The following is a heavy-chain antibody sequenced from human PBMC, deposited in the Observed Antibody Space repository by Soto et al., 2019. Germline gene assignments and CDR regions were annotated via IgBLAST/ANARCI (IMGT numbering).Heavy chain of an antibody. V-gene: IGHV3-30-3*01. CDR3: ARARREAVAGPIDY. CDR2: ISYDGSNK. D-gene: IGHD6-19*01. J-gene: IGHJ4*02. Sequence: QVQLVESGGGVVQPGRSLRLSCAASGFTFSSYAMHWVRQAPGKGLEWVAVISYDGSNKYYADSVKGRFTISRDNSKNTLYLQMNSLRAEDTAVYYWARARREAVAGPIDYWGQGTLVTVSS. CDR1: GFTFSSYA.